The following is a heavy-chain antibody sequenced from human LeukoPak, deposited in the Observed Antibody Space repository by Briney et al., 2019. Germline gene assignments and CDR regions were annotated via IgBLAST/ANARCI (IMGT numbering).Heavy chain of an antibody. V-gene: IGHV4-31*03. CDR3: ARVRSGGSCYWDY. CDR1: GGSISSGGYY. CDR2: IYYSGST. J-gene: IGHJ4*02. Sequence: SETLSLTCTVSGGSISSGGYYWSWIRQHPGKGLEWIGYIYYSGSTYYNPSLKSRVTISVDTSKNQFSLKLNSVTAADTAVYYCARVRSGGSCYWDYWGQGTLVTVSS. D-gene: IGHD2-15*01.